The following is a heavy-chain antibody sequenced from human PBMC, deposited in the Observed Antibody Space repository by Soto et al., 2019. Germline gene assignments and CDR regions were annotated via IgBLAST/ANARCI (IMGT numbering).Heavy chain of an antibody. V-gene: IGHV4-31*03. J-gene: IGHJ5*02. CDR2: IYYSGST. Sequence: QVQLQEWGPGLVKPSQTLSLTCTVSGGSISSGGYYWSWIRQHPGKGLEWIGYIYYSGSTYYNPSLKRRVTISVDTSKNQFSLKLSSVTAADTAVYYCARGRRIQRIFGGRGNWFDPWGQGTLVTVSS. D-gene: IGHD5-18*01. CDR1: GGSISSGGYY. CDR3: ARGRRIQRIFGGRGNWFDP.